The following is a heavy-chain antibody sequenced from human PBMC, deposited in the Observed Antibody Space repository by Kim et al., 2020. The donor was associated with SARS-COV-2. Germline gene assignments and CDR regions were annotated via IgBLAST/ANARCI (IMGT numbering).Heavy chain of an antibody. D-gene: IGHD6-19*01. J-gene: IGHJ2*01. V-gene: IGHV4-28*01. CDR3: ARSKSSGWSRLLGWYFDL. Sequence: KSRVTMSVDTSKNQFSLKLSSVTAVDTAVYYCARSKSSGWSRLLGWYFDLWGRGTLVTVSS.